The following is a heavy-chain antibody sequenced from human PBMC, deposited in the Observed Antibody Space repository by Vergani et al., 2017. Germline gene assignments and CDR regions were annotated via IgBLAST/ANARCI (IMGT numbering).Heavy chain of an antibody. Sequence: QVQLQESGPGLVKPSETLSLTCTVSGGSISSYYWSWIRQLPGKGLEWIGYIYYSGSTNYNPSLKSRVTISVDTSKNQFSLKLSSVTAADTAVYYCARGRGYCSSTSCYVAYGMDVWGQGTTVTVSS. V-gene: IGHV4-59*01. J-gene: IGHJ6*02. CDR3: ARGRGYCSSTSCYVAYGMDV. CDR2: IYYSGST. CDR1: GGSISSYY. D-gene: IGHD2-2*01.